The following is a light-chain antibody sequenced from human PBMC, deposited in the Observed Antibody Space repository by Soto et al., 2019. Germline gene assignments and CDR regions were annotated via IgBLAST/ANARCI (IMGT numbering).Light chain of an antibody. CDR2: EVT. CDR1: SSDIGGYYY. Sequence: QSALTQPASVSGSPGQSITISCTGTSSDIGGYYYVSWYQQHPGTAPKVIIYEVTNRPSGVSNRFSASKSGNTASLTISGLQAEDEADYYCSSYRSGSTLVVFGGGTKVTVL. J-gene: IGLJ2*01. V-gene: IGLV2-14*01. CDR3: SSYRSGSTLVV.